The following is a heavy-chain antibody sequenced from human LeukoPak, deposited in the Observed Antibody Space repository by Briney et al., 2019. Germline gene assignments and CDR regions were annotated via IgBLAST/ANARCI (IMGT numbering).Heavy chain of an antibody. CDR2: MNPNSGNT. CDR1: GYTFTSYD. Sequence: ASVKVSCKASGYTFTSYDINWMRQATGQGLEWMGWMNPNSGNTAYAQKFQGRVTMTRNTSISTAYMELSSLRSEDTAVYYCARGFPSGSYAPFDYWGQGTLVTVSS. CDR3: ARGFPSGSYAPFDY. D-gene: IGHD1-26*01. V-gene: IGHV1-8*01. J-gene: IGHJ4*02.